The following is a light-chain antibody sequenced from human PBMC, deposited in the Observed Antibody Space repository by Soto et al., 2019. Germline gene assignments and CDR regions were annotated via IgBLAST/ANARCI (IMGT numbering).Light chain of an antibody. J-gene: IGKJ1*01. Sequence: DIQMTQSPSTLSASVGDRVTITCRASQSISSWLAWYQQKPGQAPKLLIYKASTLQSGVPSRFSGSESGTKFTLAISSLQPDDSATYYCQQYNDNWTFGQGTKVDIK. CDR2: KAS. CDR1: QSISSW. V-gene: IGKV1-5*03. CDR3: QQYNDNWT.